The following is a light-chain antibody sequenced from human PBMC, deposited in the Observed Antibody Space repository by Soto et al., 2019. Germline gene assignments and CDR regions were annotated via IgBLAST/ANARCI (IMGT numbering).Light chain of an antibody. CDR1: QGISSY. CDR2: AAS. V-gene: IGKV1-9*01. J-gene: IGKJ5*01. Sequence: QLTQSPSSLSASVGDRVAITCRASQGISSYLAWYQKKPGKAPNLLIYAASTLQSGVPSRLSGSGSGTDFTLTIRSLQPEDFATYYCQQLNTYPITFGQGTRLEIK. CDR3: QQLNTYPIT.